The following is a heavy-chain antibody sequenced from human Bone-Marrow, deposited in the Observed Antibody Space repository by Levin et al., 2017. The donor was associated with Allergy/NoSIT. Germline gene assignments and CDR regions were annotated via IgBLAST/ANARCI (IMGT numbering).Heavy chain of an antibody. J-gene: IGHJ5*02. D-gene: IGHD3-10*01. CDR2: IYSGGST. Sequence: GGSLRLSCAASGFTVSSNYMTWVRQAPGKGLEWVSVIYSGGSTYYADSVKGRFTISRDNSKNTLYLQMNSLRAEDTAVYYCASSYGSGSLLDHWGQGTLVTVSS. CDR3: ASSYGSGSLLDH. CDR1: GFTVSSNY. V-gene: IGHV3-53*01.